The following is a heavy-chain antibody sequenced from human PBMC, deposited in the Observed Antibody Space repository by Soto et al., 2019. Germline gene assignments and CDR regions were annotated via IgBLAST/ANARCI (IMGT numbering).Heavy chain of an antibody. V-gene: IGHV1-69*06. CDR3: ARARGDNDY. J-gene: IGHJ4*02. Sequence: QVQLVQSGAEVKKPGSSVKVSCKSYGDDFNSYAIAWVRQAPGQGLEWMGGIIPILGRGNYAPKFQGRVTMTADKSTRTAYMELSSLTSEDTAVYYCARARGDNDYWGQGTLVTVSS. CDR2: IIPILGRG. CDR1: GDDFNSYA. D-gene: IGHD5-18*01.